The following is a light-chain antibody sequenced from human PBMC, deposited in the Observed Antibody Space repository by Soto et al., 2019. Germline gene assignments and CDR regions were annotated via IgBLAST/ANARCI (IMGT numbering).Light chain of an antibody. J-gene: IGKJ5*01. V-gene: IGKV1D-16*01. CDR3: QQYNSYWT. CDR2: AAS. CDR1: QAIGSW. Sequence: DLPRTQSPSSVSASVGDRVNITCRASQAIGSWLAWYQQKPGKAPKLLLYAASSLQRGVPSRFSGSGSGTSFTLTIRSLKPEDFATDYCQQYNSYWTFGQGTRLEIK.